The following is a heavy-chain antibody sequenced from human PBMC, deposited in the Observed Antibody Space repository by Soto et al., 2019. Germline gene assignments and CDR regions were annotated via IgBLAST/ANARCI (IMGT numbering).Heavy chain of an antibody. CDR2: IRATSDPA. D-gene: IGHD1-26*01. Sequence: GGSLRLSCAASGFPFSTSPMNWARQAPGKGLEWVSIIRATSDPAYYAESVKGRFTSSRDNSKNTLYLQMNSLRAEDTAVYYCGKYSGSYPVYNGLNLWGQGTTVTVSS. J-gene: IGHJ6*02. V-gene: IGHV3-23*01. CDR1: GFPFSTSP. CDR3: GKYSGSYPVYNGLNL.